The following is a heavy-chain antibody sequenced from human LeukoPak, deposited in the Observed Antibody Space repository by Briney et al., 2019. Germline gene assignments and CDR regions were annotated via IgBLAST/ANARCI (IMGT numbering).Heavy chain of an antibody. CDR2: IIPIFGTA. Sequence: GASVKVSCKASGGTFSSYAISWARQAPGQGLEWMGGIIPIFGTANYAQKFQGRVTITADESTSTAYMELSSLRSEDTAVYYCARGDQYSSGHGGSFDYWGQGTLVTVSS. V-gene: IGHV1-69*13. CDR1: GGTFSSYA. J-gene: IGHJ4*02. CDR3: ARGDQYSSGHGGSFDY. D-gene: IGHD6-19*01.